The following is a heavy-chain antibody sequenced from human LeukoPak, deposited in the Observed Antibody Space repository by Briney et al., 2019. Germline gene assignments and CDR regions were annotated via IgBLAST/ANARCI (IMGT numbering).Heavy chain of an antibody. CDR3: ARDLEAFLELNTATVGMDV. J-gene: IGHJ6*02. V-gene: IGHV4-59*01. CDR2: IYYSGST. Sequence: SETLSLTCTVSGGSISSYYWSWIRQPPGKGLEWIGYIYYSGSTNYNPSLKSRVTISVDTSKNQFSLKLSSVTAADTAVYYCARDLEAFLELNTATVGMDVWGQGTTVSVSS. D-gene: IGHD5-18*01. CDR1: GGSISSYY.